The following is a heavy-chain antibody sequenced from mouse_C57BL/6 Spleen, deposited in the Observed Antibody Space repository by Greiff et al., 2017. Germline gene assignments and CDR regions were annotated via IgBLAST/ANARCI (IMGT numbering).Heavy chain of an antibody. D-gene: IGHD2-1*01. CDR1: GYTFTSYW. J-gene: IGHJ2*01. CDR3: ARRGNYYFDY. Sequence: QVQLQQSGAELVKPGASVKPSCKASGYTFTSYWMQWVKQRPGQGLEWIGEIDPSDSYTNYNQKFKGKATLTVDTSSSTAYMQLSSLTSEDSAVYYCARRGNYYFDYWGQGTTLTVSS. V-gene: IGHV1-50*01. CDR2: IDPSDSYT.